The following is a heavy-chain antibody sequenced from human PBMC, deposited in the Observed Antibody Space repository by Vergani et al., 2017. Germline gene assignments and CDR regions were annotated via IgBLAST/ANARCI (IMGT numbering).Heavy chain of an antibody. J-gene: IGHJ6*03. V-gene: IGHV6-1*01. D-gene: IGHD5-18*01. Sequence: QVQLQQSGPGLVKPSQTLSLTCAISGDSVSSNSAAWNWIRQSPSRGLEWLGRTYYRSKWYNDYAVSVKSRITINPDTSKNQFSLQLNSVTPEDTAVYYCARAPIQLWSDLYYYYYMDVWGQGTLVTVSS. CDR2: TYYRSKWYN. CDR1: GDSVSSNSAA. CDR3: ARAPIQLWSDLYYYYYMDV.